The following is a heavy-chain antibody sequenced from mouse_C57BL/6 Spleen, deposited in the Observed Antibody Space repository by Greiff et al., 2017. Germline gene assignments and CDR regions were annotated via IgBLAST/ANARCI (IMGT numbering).Heavy chain of an antibody. J-gene: IGHJ2*01. Sequence: VQLQQPGAELVKPGASVKMSCKASGYTFTSYWITWVKQRPGQGLEWIGDIYPGSGSTNYNEKFKSKATLTVDTASSTAYLQLSSLTSADSSVYYCARRENYSNYVGYWGQGTTLTVSS. CDR2: IYPGSGST. D-gene: IGHD2-5*01. V-gene: IGHV1-55*01. CDR3: ARRENYSNYVGY. CDR1: GYTFTSYW.